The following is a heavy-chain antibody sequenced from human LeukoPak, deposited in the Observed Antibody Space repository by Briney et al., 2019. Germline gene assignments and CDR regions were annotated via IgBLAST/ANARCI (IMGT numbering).Heavy chain of an antibody. Sequence: ASVKVSCKAPGYTFTGYYMHWVRQAPGQGLEWMGWINPNSDGTNYAQKFQGRVTMTRDTSISTAYMELNSLRAEDTALYYCARGKYPDNDDYMDVWGKGTTVTVSS. CDR1: GYTFTGYY. J-gene: IGHJ6*03. D-gene: IGHD1-1*01. CDR2: INPNSDGT. CDR3: ARGKYPDNDDYMDV. V-gene: IGHV1-2*02.